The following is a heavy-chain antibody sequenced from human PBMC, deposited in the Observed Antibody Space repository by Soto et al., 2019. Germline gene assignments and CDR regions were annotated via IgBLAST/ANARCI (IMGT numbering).Heavy chain of an antibody. CDR3: AKSSLRAYYYDSSGYWVY. D-gene: IGHD3-22*01. Sequence: PGGSLRLSCAASGFTFSSYAMSWVRQAPGKGLEWVSAISGSGGSTYYADSVKGRFTISRDNSKNTLYLQMNSLRADDTAVYYCAKSSLRAYYYDSSGYWVYWGQGTLVTVSS. CDR1: GFTFSSYA. CDR2: ISGSGGST. V-gene: IGHV3-23*01. J-gene: IGHJ4*02.